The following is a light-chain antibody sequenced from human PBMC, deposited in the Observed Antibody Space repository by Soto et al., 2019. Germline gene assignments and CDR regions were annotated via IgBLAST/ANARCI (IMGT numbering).Light chain of an antibody. V-gene: IGKV1-9*01. CDR1: QGIRSY. CDR2: AAY. CDR3: QKLNSYPQK. Sequence: DIQLTQSPSFLSASVGDIVTITCRAIQGIRSYLAWYQQKPGKAPKLLIYAAYILQNGVPSRFSGSGSGTAFTLTISSLQPEDFGTYYCQKLNSYPQKFGQGTKVDIK. J-gene: IGKJ1*01.